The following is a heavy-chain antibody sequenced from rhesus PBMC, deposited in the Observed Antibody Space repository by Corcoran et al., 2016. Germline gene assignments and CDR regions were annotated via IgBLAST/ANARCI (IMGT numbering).Heavy chain of an antibody. Sequence: QVQLQESGTGLVKPSETLSLTCAVSGASISSYGRRWIRQPPGKGREWIGEIFGKSGNSYYNPSLNSRVIISKDASKNQFSLKLSSVTAADTAVYYCARSGYGSGGVYWGQGILVTVSS. CDR2: IFGKSGNS. V-gene: IGHV4-80*01. J-gene: IGHJ4*01. CDR3: ARSGYGSGGVY. D-gene: IGHD4-4*01. CDR1: GASISSYG.